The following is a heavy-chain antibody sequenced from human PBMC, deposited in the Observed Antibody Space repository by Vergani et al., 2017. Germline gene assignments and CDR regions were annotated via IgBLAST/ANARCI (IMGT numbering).Heavy chain of an antibody. CDR2: IYPGDSDT. CDR1: GYSFTSYW. D-gene: IGHD2-2*01. Sequence: EVQLVQSGAEVKKPGESLKISCKGSGYSFTSYWIGWVRQMPGKGLEWMGIIYPGDSDTRYSPSFQGQVTISADKSISTAYLQWSSLKASDTAMYYCAREGGFCSSTIYWGRGGGLLCNKHFDYWGQGTLVTVSS. J-gene: IGHJ4*02. V-gene: IGHV5-51*01. CDR3: AREGGFCSSTIYWGRGGGLLCNKHFDY.